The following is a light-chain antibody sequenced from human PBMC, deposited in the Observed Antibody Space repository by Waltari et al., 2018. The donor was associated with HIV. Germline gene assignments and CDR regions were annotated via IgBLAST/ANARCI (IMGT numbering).Light chain of an antibody. J-gene: IGLJ3*02. Sequence: QSALTQPASVSGSPGQSITIPCTGTSSYVGGYNYVSWYQQHPGKAPKLMIYEVSNRPSGVSNRFSGSMSGNTASLTISGLQAEDEADYYCSSYTSTSTSEFGGGTKLTVL. CDR1: SSYVGGYNY. CDR3: SSYTSTSTSE. CDR2: EVS. V-gene: IGLV2-14*01.